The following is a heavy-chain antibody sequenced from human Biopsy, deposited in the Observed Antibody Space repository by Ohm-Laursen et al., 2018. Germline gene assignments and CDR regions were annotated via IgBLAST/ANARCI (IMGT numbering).Heavy chain of an antibody. V-gene: IGHV4-59*01. CDR2: VYYSGTT. D-gene: IGHD2/OR15-2a*01. J-gene: IGHJ6*02. CDR3: TRATNSTGWPYYYFYGMDI. Sequence: SETLSLTCTVSGGSISSDWWSWIRQTPGKGLEWIGYVYYSGTTTCNPSLRSRVTISVDTSMNQISLRLQSVTAADTAIYYCTRATNSTGWPYYYFYGMDIWGQGTTVTVPS. CDR1: GGSISSDW.